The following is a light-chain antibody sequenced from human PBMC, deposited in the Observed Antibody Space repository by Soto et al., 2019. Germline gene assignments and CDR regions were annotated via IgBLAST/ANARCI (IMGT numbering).Light chain of an antibody. CDR2: DAS. V-gene: IGKV3-11*01. CDR3: QQRSNWPST. J-gene: IGKJ4*01. CDR1: QSVSSD. Sequence: EIVLTQSPGTLSLSPGERATLSCRASQSVSSDLAWYQQKPGQAPRLLIYDASNRATGIPARFSGSGSGTDFTLTISSLEPEYFAVYYCQQRSNWPSTFGGGTKVEIK.